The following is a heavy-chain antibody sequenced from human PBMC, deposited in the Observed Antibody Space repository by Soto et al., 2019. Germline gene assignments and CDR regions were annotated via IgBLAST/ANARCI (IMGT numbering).Heavy chain of an antibody. CDR2: IIPIIGTT. CDR1: GGTFTIFA. D-gene: IGHD5-12*01. J-gene: IGHJ4*02. V-gene: IGHV1-69*12. Sequence: QVQLVQSGAEVKKPGSSVKVSCKASGGTFTIFAVSWVRQAPGQGLEWMGGIIPIIGTTNYAQRFQGRITISGDESTSTAYMELSSLKSEDTAMYYCVRDLGSGYDPGDYWGQGTLVTVS. CDR3: VRDLGSGYDPGDY.